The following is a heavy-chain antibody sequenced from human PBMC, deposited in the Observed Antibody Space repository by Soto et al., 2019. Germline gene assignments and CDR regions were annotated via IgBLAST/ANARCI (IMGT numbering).Heavy chain of an antibody. J-gene: IGHJ4*02. Sequence: QVQLQESGPGLVKPSETLSLTCTVSGGSISSYYWSWIRQPPGKGLEWIGYIYYSGSTNYNPSLXGXAXIXXDTSKIQVSLKLRSVTAAETAVYLCASRSGRAFGYWGQGTLVTVCS. CDR2: IYYSGST. CDR3: ASRSGRAFGY. D-gene: IGHD2-15*01. CDR1: GGSISSYY. V-gene: IGHV4-59*01.